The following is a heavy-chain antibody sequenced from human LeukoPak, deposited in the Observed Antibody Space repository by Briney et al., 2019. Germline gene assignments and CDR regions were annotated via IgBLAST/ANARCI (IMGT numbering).Heavy chain of an antibody. CDR1: GFTFSSYA. V-gene: IGHV3-23*01. CDR2: ISGSGGST. J-gene: IGHJ4*02. CDR3: AKAPLGIYYDFWGGYYFDY. Sequence: GGSLRLSCAASGFTFSSYAMSWVRQAPGKGLEWVSAISGSGGSTYYADSVKGRFTISRDNSKNTLYLQMNSLRAEDTAVYYCAKAPLGIYYDFWGGYYFDYWGQGTLVTV. D-gene: IGHD3-3*01.